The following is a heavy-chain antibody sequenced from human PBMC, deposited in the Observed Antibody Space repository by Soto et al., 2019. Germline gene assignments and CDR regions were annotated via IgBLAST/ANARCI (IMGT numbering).Heavy chain of an antibody. CDR2: IIPILGIA. Sequence: QVQLVQSGAEVKKPGSSVKVSCKASGGTFSSYTISWVRQAPGQGLEWMGRIIPILGIANYAQKFQGRVTXTXDXPTSTAYMELSSLRSEDTAVYYCARGIDDILTGYNYWGQGTLVTVSS. D-gene: IGHD3-9*01. CDR3: ARGIDDILTGYNY. J-gene: IGHJ4*02. V-gene: IGHV1-69*02. CDR1: GGTFSSYT.